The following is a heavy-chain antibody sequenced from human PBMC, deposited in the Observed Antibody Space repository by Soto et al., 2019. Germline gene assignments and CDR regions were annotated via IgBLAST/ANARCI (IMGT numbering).Heavy chain of an antibody. Sequence: SVRVSCKASGGTFSSYAISWVRQAPGQGLEWMGGIIPIFGTANYAQKFQGRVTITADESTSTAYMELSSMRSEDTAVYYCARDLSYYDSSGGAEYFQHWGQGTLVTFSS. J-gene: IGHJ1*01. CDR1: GGTFSSYA. D-gene: IGHD3-22*01. CDR3: ARDLSYYDSSGGAEYFQH. CDR2: IIPIFGTA. V-gene: IGHV1-69*13.